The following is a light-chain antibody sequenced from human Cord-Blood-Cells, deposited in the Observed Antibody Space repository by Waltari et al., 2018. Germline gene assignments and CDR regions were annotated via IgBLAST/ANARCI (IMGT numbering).Light chain of an antibody. CDR2: EDN. CDR3: QSYDGSNQV. CDR1: SGSIASNY. Sequence: NFMLTQPHSVSQSPGKTVTISCTRSSGSIASNYVKWYQQRPGSPPPTLIYEDNQRPAVVPDRFSGSIDSSSDAASLAISGLKTEDEAVCCCQSYDGSNQVFGGWTKLTVL. J-gene: IGLJ3*02. V-gene: IGLV6-57*01.